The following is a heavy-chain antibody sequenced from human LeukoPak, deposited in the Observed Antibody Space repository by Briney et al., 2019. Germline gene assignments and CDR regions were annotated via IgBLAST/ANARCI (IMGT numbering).Heavy chain of an antibody. CDR3: ARTSYGSGIADAFDI. CDR1: GFTHSSYW. D-gene: IGHD3-10*01. J-gene: IGHJ3*02. V-gene: IGHV3-7*03. CDR2: IKQDGSEK. Sequence: GGSLRLSCAASGFTHSSYWMSWVRQAPRKGVEGVANIKQDGSEKYFVDSVKGRFTISRDNAKNSLYLQMNSLRAEDTAVYYCARTSYGSGIADAFDIWGQGTMVTVSS.